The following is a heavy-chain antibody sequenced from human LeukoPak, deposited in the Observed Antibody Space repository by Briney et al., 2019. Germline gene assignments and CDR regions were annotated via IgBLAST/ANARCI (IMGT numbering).Heavy chain of an antibody. CDR1: GFTFSSYA. CDR2: ISGSGGST. Sequence: GGSLRLSCAASGFTFSSYAMSWVRQAPGKGLEWVSAISGSGGSTHYADSVKGRFTISRDNSKNTLYLQMNSLRAEDMAVYYCAKDRALAAYDFWSGYYDYDYWGQGTLVTVSS. J-gene: IGHJ4*02. V-gene: IGHV3-23*01. D-gene: IGHD3-3*01. CDR3: AKDRALAAYDFWSGYYDYDY.